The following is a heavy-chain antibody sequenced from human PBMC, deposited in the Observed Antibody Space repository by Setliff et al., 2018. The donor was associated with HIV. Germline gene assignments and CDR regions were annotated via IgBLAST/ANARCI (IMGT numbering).Heavy chain of an antibody. J-gene: IGHJ5*02. D-gene: IGHD3-10*01. CDR3: ATYADRESNRFDP. CDR1: GYSISSNYY. Sequence: KPSETLSLTCAVSGYSISSNYYWGWIRQPPGKGLEWLGSIYYSGKTYDNPSLKSRVTLSVDTSKNQFSLKLSSVTAADTAVYYCATYADRESNRFDPWGQGILVTVSS. V-gene: IGHV4-38-2*01. CDR2: IYYSGKT.